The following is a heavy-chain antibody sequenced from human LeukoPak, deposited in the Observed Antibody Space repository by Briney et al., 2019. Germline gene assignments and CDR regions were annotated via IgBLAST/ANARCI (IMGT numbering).Heavy chain of an antibody. CDR1: GFTFSSYA. CDR2: ISGSGGDI. V-gene: IGHV3-21*05. J-gene: IGHJ4*02. D-gene: IGHD3-22*01. CDR3: ARYYYHSSAYYHDY. Sequence: GGSLRLSCAASGFTFSSYAMSWVRQAPGRGLEWVSHISGSGGDIYYADSVQGRFTISRDNAKNSLYLQMNSLRAEDTAVYYCARYYYHSSAYYHDYWGQGTLVTVAS.